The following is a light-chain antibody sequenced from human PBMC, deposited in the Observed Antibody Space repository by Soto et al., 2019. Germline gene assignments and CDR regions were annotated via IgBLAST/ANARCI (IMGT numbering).Light chain of an antibody. J-gene: IGKJ4*01. Sequence: DIQLTQSPSFLSASVGDRVTITCRASQGISSYLAWYQQKPGNAPKLLIYAASTLQSGVPSRFSGSGSGTEFTLTISSLQPEDFATYYCQQLNSHPLTFGGGTKVEIK. CDR2: AAS. CDR1: QGISSY. CDR3: QQLNSHPLT. V-gene: IGKV1-9*01.